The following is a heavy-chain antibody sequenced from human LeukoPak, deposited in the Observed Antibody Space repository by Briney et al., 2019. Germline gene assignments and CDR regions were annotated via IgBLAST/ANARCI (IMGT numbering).Heavy chain of an antibody. CDR1: GGSISSSTYY. CDR3: ARLLWYSSGLDAFDI. CDR2: IYYSGST. J-gene: IGHJ3*02. Sequence: SETLSLTCTVSGGSISSSTYYWDWIRQPPGKGLEWIGYIYYSGSTNYNPSLKSRVTISVDTSKNQFSLKLSSVTAADTAVYYCARLLWYSSGLDAFDIWGQGTMVTVSS. V-gene: IGHV4-61*05. D-gene: IGHD6-19*01.